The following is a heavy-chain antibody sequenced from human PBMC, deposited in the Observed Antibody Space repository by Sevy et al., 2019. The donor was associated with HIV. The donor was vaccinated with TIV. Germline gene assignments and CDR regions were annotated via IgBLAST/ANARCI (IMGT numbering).Heavy chain of an antibody. Sequence: SETLSLTCAVSGGSISSSNWWSWVRQPPGKGLEWIGEIYHSGSTNYNPSLKSRVTISVDKSKNQFSLNLSSVTAADTAVHYCARGSTAAAGTSPFDYWGQGTLVTVSS. CDR2: IYHSGST. CDR3: ARGSTAAAGTSPFDY. CDR1: GGSISSSNW. D-gene: IGHD6-13*01. J-gene: IGHJ4*02. V-gene: IGHV4-4*02.